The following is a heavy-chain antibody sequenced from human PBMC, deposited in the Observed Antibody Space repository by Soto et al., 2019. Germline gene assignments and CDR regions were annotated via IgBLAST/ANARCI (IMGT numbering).Heavy chain of an antibody. V-gene: IGHV3-30*18. J-gene: IGHJ4*02. D-gene: IGHD3-22*01. CDR2: ISYDGSNK. Sequence: QVQLVESGGGVVQPGRSLRLSCAASGFTFSSYGMHWVRQAPGKGLEWVAVISYDGSNKYYADSVKGRFTISRDNSKNTRYLQMNSLRAEDTAVYYCAKPGGYYYDSSGQGAFDYWGQGTLVTVSS. CDR3: AKPGGYYYDSSGQGAFDY. CDR1: GFTFSSYG.